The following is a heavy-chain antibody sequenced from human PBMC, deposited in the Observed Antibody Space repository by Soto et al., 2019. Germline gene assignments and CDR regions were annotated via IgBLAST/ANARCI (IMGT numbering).Heavy chain of an antibody. D-gene: IGHD2-15*01. V-gene: IGHV4-30-4*01. CDR1: GGSISSGDYY. Sequence: SETLSLTCTVSGGSISSGDYYWSWIRQTPGKGLEWIGYIYYSGSTYYNPSLKSRVTISVDTSKNQFSLKLSSVTAADTAVYYCARVWARGGRYYYYYYGMDVWGQGTTVPVSS. CDR3: ARVWARGGRYYYYYYGMDV. CDR2: IYYSGST. J-gene: IGHJ6*02.